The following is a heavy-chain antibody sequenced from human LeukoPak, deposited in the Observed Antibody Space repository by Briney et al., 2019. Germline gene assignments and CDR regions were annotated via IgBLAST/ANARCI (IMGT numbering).Heavy chain of an antibody. V-gene: IGHV1-2*06. J-gene: IGHJ4*02. CDR3: ARGSFPEMATTHLDY. D-gene: IGHD5-24*01. CDR1: GYTFTDYY. CDR2: INPNSGGT. Sequence: GASVKVSCKASGYTFTDYYMHWVRQAPGQGLEWMGRINPNSGGTNYAQKFQGRVTMTRDTSISTAYMELSRLRSDDTAVYYCARGSFPEMATTHLDYWGQGNLVTVSS.